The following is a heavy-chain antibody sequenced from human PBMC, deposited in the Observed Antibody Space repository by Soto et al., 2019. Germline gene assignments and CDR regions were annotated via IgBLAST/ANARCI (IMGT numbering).Heavy chain of an antibody. D-gene: IGHD3-22*01. CDR1: GGSISSYY. CDR2: IYYSGRT. J-gene: IGHJ4*02. Sequence: QVQLQESGPGLVKPSETLSLTCTVSGGSISSYYWSWIRQPPGKGLEWIGYIYYSGRTNYNPSLKSRVPISVDTSKNQFSLKLSSVTAADTSVYYCASQYYYDSSGYYFDYWGQGTLVTVSS. CDR3: ASQYYYDSSGYYFDY. V-gene: IGHV4-59*08.